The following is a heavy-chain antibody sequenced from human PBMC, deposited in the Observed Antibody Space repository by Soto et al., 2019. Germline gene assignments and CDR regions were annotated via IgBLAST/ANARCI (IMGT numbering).Heavy chain of an antibody. V-gene: IGHV1-18*01. J-gene: IGHJ4*02. CDR3: ATGVWQGLDF. Sequence: QVQLVQSGAEVREPGASVKVSCKASGYTFTSYDISWVRQAPGQGLEWMGWISTYNGNTNYAQELQGRVTMTTDSTTSSDYMEMRRLRSDATAVYCWATGVWQGLDFWGQGTLVTVSS. CDR2: ISTYNGNT. CDR1: GYTFTSYD. D-gene: IGHD2-21*01.